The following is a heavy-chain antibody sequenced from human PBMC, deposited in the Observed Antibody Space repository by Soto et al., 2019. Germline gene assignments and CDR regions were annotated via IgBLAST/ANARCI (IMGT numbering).Heavy chain of an antibody. CDR2: ISAYNGNT. V-gene: IGHV1-18*01. J-gene: IGHJ4*02. CDR1: GYTFSSYG. CDR3: PSFLTAAAFAY. Sequence: QVQLVQSGAEVKKPGASVKVSCKASGYTFSSYGISWVRQAPGQGLEWMGWISAYNGNTNYAQKLQGRVTMTTDTPTSTPYMAPGPLTPTDPAVFSCPSFLTAAAFAYWAQGPLVTVSS. D-gene: IGHD5-18*01.